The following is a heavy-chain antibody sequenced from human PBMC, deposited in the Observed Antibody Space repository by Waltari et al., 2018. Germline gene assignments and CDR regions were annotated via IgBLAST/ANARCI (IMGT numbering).Heavy chain of an antibody. CDR1: GFTFSSYG. CDR2: IWYDGSNK. V-gene: IGHV3-33*01. Sequence: QVQLVESGGGVVQPGRSLRLSCAASGFTFSSYGMHWVRQAPGKGLDWVAVIWYDGSNKYYADSVKGRFTISRDNSKNTLYLQMNSLRAEDTAVYYCAREGAAGPFDYWGQGTLVTVSS. D-gene: IGHD6-13*01. J-gene: IGHJ4*02. CDR3: AREGAAGPFDY.